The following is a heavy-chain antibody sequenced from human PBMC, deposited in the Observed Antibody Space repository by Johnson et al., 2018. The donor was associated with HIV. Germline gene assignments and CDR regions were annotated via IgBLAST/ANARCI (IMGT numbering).Heavy chain of an antibody. V-gene: IGHV3-30*04. J-gene: IGHJ3*02. CDR1: GFTFSSYA. Sequence: QMQLVESGGGLVQPGRSLRLSCAASGFTFSSYAMHWVRQAPGKGLEWVAVISYDGSNKYYADSVKGRFTISRDNSKNTLYLQMNSLRAEDTAVYYCAREKIRAFDIWGQGTMVTVSS. CDR2: ISYDGSNK. CDR3: AREKIRAFDI.